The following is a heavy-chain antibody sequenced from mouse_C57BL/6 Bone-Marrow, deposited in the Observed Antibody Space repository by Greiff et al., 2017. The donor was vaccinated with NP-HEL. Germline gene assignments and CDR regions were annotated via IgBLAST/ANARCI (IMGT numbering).Heavy chain of an antibody. V-gene: IGHV1-5*01. J-gene: IGHJ2*01. CDR3: TRELLRFYYFDY. D-gene: IGHD1-1*01. CDR1: GYTFTSYW. CDR2: IYPGNSDT. Sequence: VQLQQSGTVLARPGASVKMSCKTSGYTFTSYWMHWVKQRPGQGLEWIGAIYPGNSDTSYNQKFKGKAKLTAVTSASTAYMELSSLTNEDSAVYYCTRELLRFYYFDYWGQGTTLTVSS.